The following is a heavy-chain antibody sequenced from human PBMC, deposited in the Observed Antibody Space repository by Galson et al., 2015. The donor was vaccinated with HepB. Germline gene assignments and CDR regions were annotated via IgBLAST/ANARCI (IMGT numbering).Heavy chain of an antibody. D-gene: IGHD6-13*01. CDR2: INPSGGST. V-gene: IGHV1-46*01. J-gene: IGHJ5*02. CDR3: ARDMGSSWPRPVTPNWFDP. Sequence: SVKVSCKASGGTFSSYAISWVRQAPGQGLEWMGIINPSGGSTSYAQKFQGRVTMTRDTSTSTVYMELSSLRSEDTAVYYCARDMGSSWPRPVTPNWFDPWGQGTLVTVSS. CDR1: GGTFSSYA.